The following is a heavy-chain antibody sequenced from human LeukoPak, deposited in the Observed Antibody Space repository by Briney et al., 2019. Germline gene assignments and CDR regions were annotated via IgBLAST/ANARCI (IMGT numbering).Heavy chain of an antibody. CDR1: GFTFSSYS. CDR3: AREGYYSGMDV. CDR2: IGSSISYI. J-gene: IGHJ6*02. V-gene: IGHV3-21*01. Sequence: GGSLRLSCAASGFTFSSYSMKWVRQAPGKGLEWVSFIGSSISYISYADSVKGRFTISRDNAKNSLYPQMNSLRAEDTAVYYCAREGYYSGMDVWGQGTTVTVS.